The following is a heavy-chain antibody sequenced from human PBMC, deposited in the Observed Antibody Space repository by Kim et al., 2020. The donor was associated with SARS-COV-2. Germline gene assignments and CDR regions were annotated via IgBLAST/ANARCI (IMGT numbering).Heavy chain of an antibody. V-gene: IGHV3-30*04. CDR1: GFTFSSYA. CDR3: ASPSPAAGVYPSPFDY. Sequence: GGSLRLSCAASGFTFSSYAMHWVRQAPGKGLEWVAVISYDGSNKYYADSVKGRFTISRDNSKNTLYLQMNSLRAEDTAVYYCASPSPAAGVYPSPFDYWG. J-gene: IGHJ4*01. D-gene: IGHD3-10*01. CDR2: ISYDGSNK.